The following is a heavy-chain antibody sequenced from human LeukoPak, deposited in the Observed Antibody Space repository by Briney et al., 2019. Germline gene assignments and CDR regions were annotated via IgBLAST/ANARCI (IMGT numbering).Heavy chain of an antibody. J-gene: IGHJ4*02. V-gene: IGHV1-2*02. CDR2: INPNSGGT. Sequence: ASVKVACKASGYTFTGYYMHWVRQAPGQGLEWMGWINPNSGGTNYAQKFQGRVTMTRDTSISTAYMELSRLRSDDTAVYYCARVQELELGEVDYWGQGTLVTVSS. D-gene: IGHD1-7*01. CDR1: GYTFTGYY. CDR3: ARVQELELGEVDY.